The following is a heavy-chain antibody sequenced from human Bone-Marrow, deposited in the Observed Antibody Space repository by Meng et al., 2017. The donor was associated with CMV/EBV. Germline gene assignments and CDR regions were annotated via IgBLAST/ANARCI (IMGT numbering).Heavy chain of an antibody. CDR1: GDSVSSNSAA. V-gene: IGHV6-1*01. J-gene: IGHJ6*02. CDR3: AGRITGTTDYYYYGMDV. Sequence: SDTLSRSCSISGDSVSSNSAAWNWIRQSPSRGLEWLGRTYYRSKWYNDYAVSVKSRITINPDTSKNQFSLQLNSVTPEDTAVYYCAGRITGTTDYYYYGMDVWGQGTTVTVSS. D-gene: IGHD1-14*01. CDR2: TYYRSKWYN.